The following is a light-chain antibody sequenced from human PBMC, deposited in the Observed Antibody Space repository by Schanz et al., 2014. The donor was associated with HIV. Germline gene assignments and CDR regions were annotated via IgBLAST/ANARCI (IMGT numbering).Light chain of an antibody. V-gene: IGLV2-8*01. J-gene: IGLJ2*01. CDR3: SSYAGSNKEV. Sequence: QSALTQPPSASGSPGQSVTISCTGTSSDIGAYDFVSWYQHHPGEAPKLLIYEVNKRPSGVPNRFSGSKSGNAASLTVSGLQAEDEADYYCSSYAGSNKEVFGGGTKLTVL. CDR1: SSDIGAYDF. CDR2: EVN.